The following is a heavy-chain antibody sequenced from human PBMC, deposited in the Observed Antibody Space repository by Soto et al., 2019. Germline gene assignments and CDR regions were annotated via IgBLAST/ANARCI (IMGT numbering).Heavy chain of an antibody. D-gene: IGHD3-10*01. Sequence: PGGSLRLSCAASGFTFRSYGMHWVRQAPGKGLEWVAVISYDGSNKYYADSVKGRFTISRDNSKNTLYLQMNSLRAEDTAVYYCAKKRVVRGVKYFDYWGQGTLVTVSS. CDR2: ISYDGSNK. J-gene: IGHJ4*02. CDR1: GFTFRSYG. V-gene: IGHV3-30*18. CDR3: AKKRVVRGVKYFDY.